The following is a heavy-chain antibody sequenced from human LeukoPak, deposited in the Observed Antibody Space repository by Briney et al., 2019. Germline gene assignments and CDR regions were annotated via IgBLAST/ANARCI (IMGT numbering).Heavy chain of an antibody. CDR3: ARGFCSDEICQVFTH. Sequence: SETLSLTCNVSGGAVNSYYWSWIRQTPGEGLKWIGYISHNGNIDYAPSLKSRVTMSIDTTKNQFPLKLTSVTAADTALYLCARGFCSDEICQVFTHWGQGILVTVSS. J-gene: IGHJ4*02. V-gene: IGHV4-59*02. CDR2: ISHNGNI. CDR1: GGAVNSYY. D-gene: IGHD3-3*01.